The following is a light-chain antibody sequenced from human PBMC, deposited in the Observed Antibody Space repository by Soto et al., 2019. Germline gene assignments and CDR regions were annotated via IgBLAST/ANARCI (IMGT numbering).Light chain of an antibody. CDR3: SSYTSSSTLV. CDR2: EVS. CDR1: SSDVGGYNY. J-gene: IGLJ2*01. V-gene: IGLV2-14*01. Sequence: QSALTQPASVSESPGQSIAISCTGTSSDVGGYNYVSWYQHHPGKAPKLIIYEVSNRPSGVSNRFSGSKSGNTASLTISGLQAEDEADYYCSSYTSSSTLVFGEGTKLTVL.